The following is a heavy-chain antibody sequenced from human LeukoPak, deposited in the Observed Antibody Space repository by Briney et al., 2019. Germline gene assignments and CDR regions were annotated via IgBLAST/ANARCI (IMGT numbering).Heavy chain of an antibody. J-gene: IGHJ4*02. CDR2: IYYSGST. CDR3: AYNRNCALDN. D-gene: IGHD1-14*01. V-gene: IGHV4-31*03. Sequence: PSETLSLTCTVSGGSISSGGYYWSWIRQHPGKGLEWIGYIYYSGSTYYNPSLKSRVTISVDTSKNHFSLKLTSVTAADTAVYYCAYNRNCALDNWGQGTLVTVSS. CDR1: GGSISSGGYY.